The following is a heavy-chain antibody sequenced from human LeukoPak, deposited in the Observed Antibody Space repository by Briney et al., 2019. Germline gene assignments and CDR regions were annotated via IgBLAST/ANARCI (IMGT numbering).Heavy chain of an antibody. CDR3: AKSSGYGGIDFDY. CDR1: GFTFSSFR. CDR2: IKQDGSDK. J-gene: IGHJ4*02. Sequence: GGSLRLSCAASGFTFSSFRMSWVRQAPGKGLEWVANIKQDGSDKYYMDSVKGRFTVSKDIPKNSLYLQMNSLRAEDTAVYYCAKSSGYGGIDFDYWGLGTLVTVSS. D-gene: IGHD4-23*01. V-gene: IGHV3-7*02.